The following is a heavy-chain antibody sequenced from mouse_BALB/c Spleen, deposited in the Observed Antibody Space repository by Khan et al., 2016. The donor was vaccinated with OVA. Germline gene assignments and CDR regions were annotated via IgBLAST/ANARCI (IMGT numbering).Heavy chain of an antibody. Sequence: EVQLQESGPGLVKPSQSLSLTCTVTGYSITSGYGWNWIRQFPGNKLEWMGYISYSGRTNFNPSIKSRFSITRETSKNQFFLQLNSVTTEDTATYYCARTARIKYWGQGTTLTVSS. V-gene: IGHV3-2*02. CDR1: GYSITSGYG. J-gene: IGHJ2*01. D-gene: IGHD1-2*01. CDR3: ARTARIKY. CDR2: ISYSGRT.